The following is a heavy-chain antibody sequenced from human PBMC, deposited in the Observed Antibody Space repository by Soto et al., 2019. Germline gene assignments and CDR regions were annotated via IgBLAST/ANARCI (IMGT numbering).Heavy chain of an antibody. CDR2: IYPNTFDT. CDR1: GYSFTTYW. CDR3: VRPDNFLGGLPYYFDY. V-gene: IGHV5-51*01. Sequence: PGESLKISCKASGYSFTTYWIGWVRQMPGKGLEWMGIIYPNTFDTKYSPPFQGQVTISVDKSISTAYLQWSSLRASDTAIYYCVRPDNFLGGLPYYFDYWGQGTPVTVSP. J-gene: IGHJ4*02. D-gene: IGHD3-16*01.